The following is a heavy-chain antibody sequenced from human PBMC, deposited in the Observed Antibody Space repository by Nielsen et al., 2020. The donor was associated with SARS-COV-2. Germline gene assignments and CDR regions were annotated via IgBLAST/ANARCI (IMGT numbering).Heavy chain of an antibody. D-gene: IGHD7-27*01. Sequence: KVSCKGSGYSFTTYWIGWVRQMPGKGLEWMGIIYPGDSDTRYSPAFQGQVTISADRSISTAYLQWTRLKASDTAMYYCARHGLWGHIYWFDPWGQGTLVTVSS. CDR2: IYPGDSDT. CDR1: GYSFTTYW. V-gene: IGHV5-51*01. CDR3: ARHGLWGHIYWFDP. J-gene: IGHJ5*02.